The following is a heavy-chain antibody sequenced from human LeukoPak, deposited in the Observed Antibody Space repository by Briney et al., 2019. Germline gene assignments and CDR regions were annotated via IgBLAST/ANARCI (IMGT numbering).Heavy chain of an antibody. CDR1: GGSFSGYY. CDR3: ARERFLEWLSLGYYYGMDV. D-gene: IGHD3-3*01. V-gene: IGHV4-34*01. CDR2: INHSGST. Sequence: ETLSLTCAVYGGSFSGYYWSWIRQPPGKGLEWIGEINHSGSTNYNPSLKSRVTISVDTSKNQFSLKLSSVTAADTAVYYCARERFLEWLSLGYYYGMDVWGQGTTVTVSS. J-gene: IGHJ6*02.